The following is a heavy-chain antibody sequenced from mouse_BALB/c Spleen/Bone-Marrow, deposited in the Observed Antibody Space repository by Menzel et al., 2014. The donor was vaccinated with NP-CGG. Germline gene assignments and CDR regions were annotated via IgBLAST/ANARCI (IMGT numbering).Heavy chain of an antibody. CDR2: IYPGDGDT. J-gene: IGHJ4*01. Sequence: QVQLQQSGAELVRPGSSVKISCKASGYAFSNYWMNWVKQRPGQGLEWIGQIYPGDGDTNYNGKFKGKATLTADKSSSTAYMQLSSLTSEDSAVYFCAKLXXXDXAMDYWGQGTSVTVSS. V-gene: IGHV1-80*01. CDR1: GYAFSNYW. CDR3: AKLXXXDXAMDY.